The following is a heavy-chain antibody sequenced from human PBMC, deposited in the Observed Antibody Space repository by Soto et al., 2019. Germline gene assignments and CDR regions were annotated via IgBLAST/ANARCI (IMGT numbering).Heavy chain of an antibody. CDR1: GDSITSGDYY. CDR3: ARELSGYSYGPGEVY. J-gene: IGHJ4*02. CDR2: IYFNGNT. V-gene: IGHV4-30-4*01. Sequence: SETLSLTCSVSGDSITSGDYYWTWIRQPPGQGLEWIGNIYFNGNTNYNPSLQSRVIISLETSKNQVSLKLTSLTAADTAVYYCARELSGYSYGPGEVYWGQGTLVTVSS. D-gene: IGHD5-12*01.